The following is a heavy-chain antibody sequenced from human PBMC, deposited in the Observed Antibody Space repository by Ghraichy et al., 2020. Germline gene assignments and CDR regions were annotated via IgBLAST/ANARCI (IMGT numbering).Heavy chain of an antibody. CDR1: EFTVSSKY. CDR2: IYSGGST. D-gene: IGHD3-16*02. CDR3: ATQSTAYTFTSSLHY. V-gene: IGHV3-53*01. J-gene: IGHJ4*02. Sequence: WGSLRLSCAASEFTVSSKYMSWVRQAPGKGLEWVSVIYSGGSTYYADSVKGRFTISRDNSKNTLYLQMNSLRAEDTAVYYCATQSTAYTFTSSLHYWGQGTLVTVSS.